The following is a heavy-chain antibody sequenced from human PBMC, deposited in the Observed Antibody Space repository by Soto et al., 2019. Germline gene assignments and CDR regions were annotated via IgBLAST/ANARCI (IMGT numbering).Heavy chain of an antibody. Sequence: SETLSLTCTVSGASVGSGSYYWTWIRQPPGKGLEWIGYIDHSGRTDHNPSLKSPVTISIDTSENEFSLTLNSVTAADTAVYYCASARLGICTNGVRHTRDYYFDYWGQGTLVTVSS. CDR1: GASVGSGSYY. J-gene: IGHJ4*02. CDR3: ASARLGICTNGVRHTRDYYFDY. CDR2: IDHSGRT. D-gene: IGHD2-8*01. V-gene: IGHV4-61*01.